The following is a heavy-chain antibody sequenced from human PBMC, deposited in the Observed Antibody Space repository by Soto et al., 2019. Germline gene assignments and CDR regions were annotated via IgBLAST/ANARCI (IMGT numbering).Heavy chain of an antibody. CDR2: IGTAGDT. V-gene: IGHV3-13*01. D-gene: IGHD6-6*01. CDR3: ARASYSSSSIHYYYYYIDV. J-gene: IGHJ6*03. CDR1: GFTFSSYD. Sequence: EVQLVESGGGLVQPGGSLRLSCAASGFTFSSYDMHWVRQATGKGLEWVSAIGTAGDTYYPGSVKGRFTISRENAKNSLYLQMNSLRAGDTAVYYCARASYSSSSIHYYYYYIDVWGKGTTVTGSS.